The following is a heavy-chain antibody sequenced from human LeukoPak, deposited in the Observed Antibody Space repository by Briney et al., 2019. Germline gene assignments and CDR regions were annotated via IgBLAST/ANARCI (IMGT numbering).Heavy chain of an antibody. J-gene: IGHJ5*02. D-gene: IGHD1-26*01. V-gene: IGHV4-38-2*02. CDR3: AKAKGARFDP. CDR1: GYSISSGYY. CDR2: IYHSGST. Sequence: PSETLSLTCTVSGYSISSGYYWGWIRQPPGKGLEWIGSIYHSGSTYYNPSLKSRVTISVDTSKNQFSLKLSSVTAADTAVYYCAKAKGARFDPWGQGTLVTVSS.